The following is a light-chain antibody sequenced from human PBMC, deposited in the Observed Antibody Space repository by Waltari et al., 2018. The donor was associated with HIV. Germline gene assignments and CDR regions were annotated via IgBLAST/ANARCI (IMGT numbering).Light chain of an antibody. CDR2: DVS. Sequence: QSALTQPRSVSGSPGQSVTISCTGTSSDVGGYNYVSWYQQHPGKAPKLMIYDVSKRPSGVPDRFSASKYDNTASLTISGLQAEDEADYYCCSYAGSTDYVFGTGTKVTVL. CDR3: CSYAGSTDYV. V-gene: IGLV2-11*01. CDR1: SSDVGGYNY. J-gene: IGLJ1*01.